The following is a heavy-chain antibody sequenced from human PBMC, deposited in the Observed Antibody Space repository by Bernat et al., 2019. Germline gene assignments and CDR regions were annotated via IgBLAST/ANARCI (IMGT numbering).Heavy chain of an antibody. Sequence: QVQLQQWGAGLLKPSETLSLTCAVYGGSFSGYYWSWIRQPPGKGLEWIGEINHSGSTNYNPSLKSRVTISVDTSKNKFSLKLSSVTAADTAVYYCTGICSRSRPFDYWGQGTLVTGPS. CDR1: GGSFSGYY. J-gene: IGHJ4*02. CDR3: TGICSRSRPFDY. CDR2: INHSGST. V-gene: IGHV4-34*01. D-gene: IGHD6-13*01.